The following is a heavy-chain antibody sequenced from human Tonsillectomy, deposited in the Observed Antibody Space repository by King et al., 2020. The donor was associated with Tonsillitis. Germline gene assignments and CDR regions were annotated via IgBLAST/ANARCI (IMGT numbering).Heavy chain of an antibody. CDR3: AKGPYNWNYGDY. Sequence: VQLVESGGGLVQPGGSLRLSCAASGFTFCSDAMSWGRQDLGKGLEWVLAISGRGGSKYYADSVKGRFTISRDNSKNTRYLQMNSLRAEDTAVYYCAKGPYNWNYGDYWGQGTLVTVSS. D-gene: IGHD1-7*01. J-gene: IGHJ4*02. CDR2: ISGRGGSK. V-gene: IGHV3-23*04. CDR1: GFTFCSDA.